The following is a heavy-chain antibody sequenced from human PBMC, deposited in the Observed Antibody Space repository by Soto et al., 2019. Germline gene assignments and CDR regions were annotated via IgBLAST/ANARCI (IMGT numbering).Heavy chain of an antibody. J-gene: IGHJ4*02. Sequence: PSETLSLTCTVSGDSISRGGYYWSWIRQHPGKGLEWIGYIYYSGSFHNNPSLKSRVTISVDTSATTAYLDLSGLKSEDTAVYYCAREWLDLRAFTYASGYWGQGTLVTVSS. CDR1: GDSISRGGYY. D-gene: IGHD6-19*01. V-gene: IGHV4-31*03. CDR3: AREWLDLRAFTYASGY. CDR2: IYYSGSF.